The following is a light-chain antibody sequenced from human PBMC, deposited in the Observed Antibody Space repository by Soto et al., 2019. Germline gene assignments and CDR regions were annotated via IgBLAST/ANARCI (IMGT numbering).Light chain of an antibody. V-gene: IGKV3-15*01. Sequence: EIVMTQSPATLSVSPGERATLSCRASQSVSSNLAWYQQKPGQPPRLLISGASTRATRIPARFSGSGSRTDFTLTISSLQSEDFAAYYCQQYNNWPPYTFGQGTKLEIK. CDR3: QQYNNWPPYT. CDR1: QSVSSN. CDR2: GAS. J-gene: IGKJ2*01.